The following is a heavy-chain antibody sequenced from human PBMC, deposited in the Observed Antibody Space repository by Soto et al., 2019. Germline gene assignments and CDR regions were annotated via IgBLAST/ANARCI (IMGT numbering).Heavy chain of an antibody. J-gene: IGHJ2*01. CDR2: ISGSGGST. D-gene: IGHD7-27*01. CDR1: GFKFSNSA. Sequence: GGSLRLSCAASGFKFSNSAMTWVRQAPGKGLECVSSISGSGGSTYYADSVKGRFTISRDNSKNTLYLQMNIVGAEDTAVYYCTKAPVVWGSSWYFDLWGRSTLVTVSS. CDR3: TKAPVVWGSSWYFDL. V-gene: IGHV3-23*01.